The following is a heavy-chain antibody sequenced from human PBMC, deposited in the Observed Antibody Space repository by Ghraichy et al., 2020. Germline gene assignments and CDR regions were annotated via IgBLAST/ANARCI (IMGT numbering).Heavy chain of an antibody. CDR3: AKLGNILTGYYPFDY. CDR2: ISGSGGST. J-gene: IGHJ4*02. D-gene: IGHD3-9*01. Sequence: GGSLRLSCAASGFTFSSYAMSWVRQAPGKGLEWVSAISGSGGSTYYADSVKGRFTISRDNSKNTLSLQMHSLRAEDTAVYYCAKLGNILTGYYPFDYWGQGTLVTVSS. CDR1: GFTFSSYA. V-gene: IGHV3-23*01.